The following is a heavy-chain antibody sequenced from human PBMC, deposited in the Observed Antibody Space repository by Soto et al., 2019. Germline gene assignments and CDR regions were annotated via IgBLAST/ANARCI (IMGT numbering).Heavy chain of an antibody. D-gene: IGHD3-16*01. CDR1: GFPFSSYA. J-gene: IGHJ3*02. V-gene: IGHV3-23*01. CDR2: ISDSGGRS. Sequence: GGSLRLSCVASGFPFSSYAMSWVRQTPGKGLEWVSGISDSGGRSYYADSVKGRFTISRDNSNNTLSLQMHILRVEDTAVYFCAKGGYYSLFDIWGQGTMVTVSS. CDR3: AKGGYYSLFDI.